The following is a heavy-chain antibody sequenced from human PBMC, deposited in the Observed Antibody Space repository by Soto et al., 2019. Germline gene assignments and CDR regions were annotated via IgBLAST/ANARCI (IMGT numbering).Heavy chain of an antibody. J-gene: IGHJ4*02. Sequence: QVQLVQSGAEVKKPGSSVKVSCKASGGTFSSYAISWVRQAPGQGLEWMGGLIPIFGTANYAQKFQGRVTITADESTSTDYMELSSLRSEDTAVYYCARVVGAVTPIYYFDYWGQGTLVTVSS. V-gene: IGHV1-69*01. CDR2: LIPIFGTA. D-gene: IGHD1-26*01. CDR1: GGTFSSYA. CDR3: ARVVGAVTPIYYFDY.